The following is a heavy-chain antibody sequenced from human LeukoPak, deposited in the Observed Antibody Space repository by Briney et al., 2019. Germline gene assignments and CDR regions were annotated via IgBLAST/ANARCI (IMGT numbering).Heavy chain of an antibody. D-gene: IGHD3-3*01. Sequence: GGSLRLSCVASGFAVYNFAMSWVRQAPGKGLEWVSLITGGGGSTDYADSVKGRFTISRDNSKNTLYLQMNSLRVEDTATYYCAKDGRSGAPFDRWGQGTVLTVSS. CDR2: ITGGGGST. CDR1: GFAVYNFA. CDR3: AKDGRSGAPFDR. J-gene: IGHJ4*02. V-gene: IGHV3-23*01.